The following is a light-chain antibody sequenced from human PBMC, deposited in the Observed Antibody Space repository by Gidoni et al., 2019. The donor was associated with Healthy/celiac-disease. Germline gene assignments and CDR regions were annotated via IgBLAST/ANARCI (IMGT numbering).Light chain of an antibody. V-gene: IGKV1-NL1*01. CDR3: QQYYSTPPFT. J-gene: IGKJ3*01. CDR1: QGISNS. CDR2: AAS. Sequence: DIQMTQSPSSLSASVGDRVTITCRASQGISNSLAWYQQKPGKAPKLLLYAASSLESGVPSRFSGSGSGTDYTLTISSLQPEDFATYYCQQYYSTPPFTFGPGTKVDIK.